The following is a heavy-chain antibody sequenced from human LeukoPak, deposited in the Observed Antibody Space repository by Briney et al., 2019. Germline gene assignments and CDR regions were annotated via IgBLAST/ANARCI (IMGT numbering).Heavy chain of an antibody. V-gene: IGHV3-23*01. CDR3: AKVDYDFWSGYPGGPDY. D-gene: IGHD3-3*01. CDR1: GFTFSSYA. CDR2: ISGSGGST. Sequence: GGSLRLSCAASGFTFSSYAMSWVRQAPGKGLEWVSAISGSGGSTYYADSVKGRFTISRDNSKNTLYLQMNCLRAEDTAVYYCAKVDYDFWSGYPGGPDYWGQGTLITVSS. J-gene: IGHJ4*02.